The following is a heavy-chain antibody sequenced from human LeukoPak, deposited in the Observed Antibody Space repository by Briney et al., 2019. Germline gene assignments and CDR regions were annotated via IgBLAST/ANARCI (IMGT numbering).Heavy chain of an antibody. Sequence: SGPTLVKPTQTLTLTCTFSGFSLSTSGVGVGWIRQPPGKALEWLALIYWDDDKRYSPSLKSRLTITKDTSKSQVVLTMTNMDPVDTATYYCARYGSGSYFSGYYYYYGMDVWGQGTTVTVSS. D-gene: IGHD3-10*01. J-gene: IGHJ6*02. V-gene: IGHV2-5*02. CDR1: GFSLSTSGVG. CDR3: ARYGSGSYFSGYYYYYGMDV. CDR2: IYWDDDK.